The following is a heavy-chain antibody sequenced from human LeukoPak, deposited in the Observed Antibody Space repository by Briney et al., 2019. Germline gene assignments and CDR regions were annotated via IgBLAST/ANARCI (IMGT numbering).Heavy chain of an antibody. CDR2: IYPGDSDT. CDR1: GYTFINYW. CDR3: ARRFGSDWFDP. D-gene: IGHD3-10*01. V-gene: IGHV5-51*01. J-gene: IGHJ5*02. Sequence: GESLKISCKGSGYTFINYWIAWVRQMPGKGLEWMGIIYPGDSDTRYGPSFQGQVTISTDNSINTAYLQWSSLKASDTAIYFCARRFGSDWFDPWGQGTLVIVSS.